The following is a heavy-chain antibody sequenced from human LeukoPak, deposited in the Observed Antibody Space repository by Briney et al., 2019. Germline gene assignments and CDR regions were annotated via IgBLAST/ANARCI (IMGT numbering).Heavy chain of an antibody. D-gene: IGHD2-15*01. CDR2: IIPILGTA. V-gene: IGHV1-69*05. CDR3: ARADVVVVAATAYYYYYMDV. J-gene: IGHJ6*03. Sequence: GASVKVSCKASGGTFSSYAISWVRQAPGQGLEWMGGIIPILGTANYAQKFQGRVTITTDESTSTAYMELSSLRSEDTAVYYCARADVVVVAATAYYYYYMDVWGKGTTVTVSS. CDR1: GGTFSSYA.